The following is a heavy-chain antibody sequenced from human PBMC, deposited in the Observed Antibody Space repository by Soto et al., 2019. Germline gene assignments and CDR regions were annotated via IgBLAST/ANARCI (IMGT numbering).Heavy chain of an antibody. V-gene: IGHV4-38-2*02. CDR1: GYSISNGYY. CDR3: AREKGHSNPFDF. Sequence: ASETLSLTXTVSGYSISNGYYWAWIRQSPGKGLEWIGSVYQTVSTYYNPSLESRVTILVDIAKNHFSLRLNSVTAADTAVYFCAREKGHSNPFDFWGPGMLVTVSS. J-gene: IGHJ4*02. CDR2: VYQTVST. D-gene: IGHD4-4*01.